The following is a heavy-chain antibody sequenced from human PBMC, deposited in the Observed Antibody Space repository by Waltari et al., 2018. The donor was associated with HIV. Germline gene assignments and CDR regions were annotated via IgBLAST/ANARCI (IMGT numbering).Heavy chain of an antibody. CDR2: IYYSGST. CDR1: GGSISSSSYY. V-gene: IGHV4-39*01. D-gene: IGHD3-3*01. CDR3: ARRPSDFWSGYYPDDY. Sequence: QLQLQESGPGLVKPSETLSLTCTVSGGSISSSSYYWGWIRQPPGKGLEWIGSIYYSGSTCYNPFLKSRFTISVDTSKNQFSLKLSSVTAADTAVYYCARRPSDFWSGYYPDDYWGQGTLVTVSS. J-gene: IGHJ4*02.